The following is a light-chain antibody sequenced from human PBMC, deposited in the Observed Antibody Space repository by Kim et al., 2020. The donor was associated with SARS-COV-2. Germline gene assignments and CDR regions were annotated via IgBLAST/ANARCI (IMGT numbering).Light chain of an antibody. CDR1: QSVSSN. V-gene: IGKV3D-15*01. Sequence: PGERATLSCRASQSVSSNLAWYQQKPGQAPRLLIYGASTRATGIPARFSGSGSGTEFTLTISSLQSEDFAVYYCQQYNNWPPGTTFGGGTKVDIK. CDR2: GAS. CDR3: QQYNNWPPGTT. J-gene: IGKJ4*01.